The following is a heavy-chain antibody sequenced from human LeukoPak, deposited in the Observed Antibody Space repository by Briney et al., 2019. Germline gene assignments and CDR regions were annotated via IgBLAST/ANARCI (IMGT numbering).Heavy chain of an antibody. Sequence: SETLSLTCAVYGGSFSGYYWSWIRQPPGKGLEWIGEINHSGSTNYNPSLKSRVTISVDTSKNQFSLKLSSVTAADTAVYYCARLKYYYGSGSYYKSREYYYYYMDVWGKGTTVTISS. CDR1: GGSFSGYY. J-gene: IGHJ6*03. D-gene: IGHD3-10*01. CDR3: ARLKYYYGSGSYYKSREYYYYYMDV. V-gene: IGHV4-34*01. CDR2: INHSGST.